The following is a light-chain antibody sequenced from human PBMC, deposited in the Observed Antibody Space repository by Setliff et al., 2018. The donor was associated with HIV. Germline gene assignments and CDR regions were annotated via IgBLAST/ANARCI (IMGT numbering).Light chain of an antibody. CDR3: QQYNNRWT. J-gene: IGKJ1*01. V-gene: IGKV3-15*01. CDR2: GAS. CDR1: QSVTDK. Sequence: EIVMTQSPATLSVSPGEGVTLSCRASQSVTDKLAWYQQIPGQAPRLLMYGASTRAAGIPARFSGSGSGTEFTLTISSMQSEDFAVYYCQQYNNRWTFGQGTKVDIK.